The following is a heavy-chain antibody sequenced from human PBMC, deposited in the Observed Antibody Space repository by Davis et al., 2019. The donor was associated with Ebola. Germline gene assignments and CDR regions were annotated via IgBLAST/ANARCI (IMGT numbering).Heavy chain of an antibody. CDR3: ARVDYSNYNNWFDP. V-gene: IGHV1-69*06. CDR2: IIPIFGTA. Sequence: AASVTVSCKASVGTLSSYAISWVRQAPGQGREWMGGIIPIFGTANYAQKFQGRVTITADKSTSTAYMELSSLRSEDTAVYYCARVDYSNYNNWFDPWGQGTLVTVSS. CDR1: VGTLSSYA. J-gene: IGHJ5*02. D-gene: IGHD4-11*01.